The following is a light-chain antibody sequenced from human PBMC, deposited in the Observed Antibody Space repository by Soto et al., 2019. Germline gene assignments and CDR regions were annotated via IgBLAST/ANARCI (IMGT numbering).Light chain of an antibody. Sequence: DIVMTQSPDSLAVSLGERATINCKSSQSVLYSSNNKNYLVWYQQKPGQPPKLLLYWASTRDSGVPDRFSGSGSGTDFTLTISSLQAEDVAVYYCQQYYSTPLTFGGGTKVDIK. CDR3: QQYYSTPLT. J-gene: IGKJ4*01. V-gene: IGKV4-1*01. CDR1: QSVLYSSNNKNY. CDR2: WAS.